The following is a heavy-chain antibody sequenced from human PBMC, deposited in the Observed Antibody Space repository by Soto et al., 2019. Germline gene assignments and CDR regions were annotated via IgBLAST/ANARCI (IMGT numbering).Heavy chain of an antibody. V-gene: IGHV3-74*01. CDR2: INPDGSDT. J-gene: IGHJ4*02. Sequence: GGSLRLACAASGFTFSSYWMHWVRQAPGKGLVWVSRINPDGSDTNSADSVKGRFTISRDNAKNTLYLQMNSLRAEDKAVFYCGRGGSDSHMGLGYWGQGTLVTVSS. CDR1: GFTFSSYW. D-gene: IGHD2-21*01. CDR3: GRGGSDSHMGLGY.